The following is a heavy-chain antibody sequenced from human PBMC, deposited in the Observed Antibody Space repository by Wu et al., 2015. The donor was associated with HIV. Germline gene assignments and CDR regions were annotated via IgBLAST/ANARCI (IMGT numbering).Heavy chain of an antibody. J-gene: IGHJ1*01. CDR1: GYTFSSYG. CDR3: ARDQNFGSGIVRGPPYNMDS. V-gene: IGHV1-2*06. Sequence: QVQLVQSDSEVKKPGASVKVSCKASGYTFSSYGITWVRQAPGQGLEWLGRINPNRGATNFAQKFQGRFTMSSDTSINTVFMELRRLTSDDTAKYYCARDQNFGSGIVRGPPYNMDSWGQGTLVIVSS. D-gene: IGHD3-10*01. CDR2: INPNRGAT.